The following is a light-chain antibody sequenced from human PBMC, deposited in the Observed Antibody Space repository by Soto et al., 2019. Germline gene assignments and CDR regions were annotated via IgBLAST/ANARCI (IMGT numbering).Light chain of an antibody. Sequence: QSALTQPRSVSGSPGQSATISCTGTSSDFGGYNYVSWYQHHPGKAPKLMIYDVSERPSGVPDRFSGYKSGNTASLTISGLQAEDEADYYCCSYAGTFSVFGTRTNVTVL. V-gene: IGLV2-11*01. CDR2: DVS. CDR3: CSYAGTFSV. J-gene: IGLJ1*01. CDR1: SSDFGGYNY.